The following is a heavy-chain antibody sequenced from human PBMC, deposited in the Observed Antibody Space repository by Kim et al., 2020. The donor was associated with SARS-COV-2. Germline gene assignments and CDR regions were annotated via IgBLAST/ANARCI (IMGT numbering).Heavy chain of an antibody. J-gene: IGHJ4*02. D-gene: IGHD5-18*01. V-gene: IGHV4-31*02. CDR3: ARDQIGYSYGAFDY. Sequence: YNPALKSRVTMSVDTSKNQFSLKLSSVTAADTAVYYCARDQIGYSYGAFDYWGPGTLVTVSS.